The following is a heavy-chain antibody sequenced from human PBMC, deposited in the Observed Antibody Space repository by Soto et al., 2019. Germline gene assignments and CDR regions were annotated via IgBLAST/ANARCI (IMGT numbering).Heavy chain of an antibody. J-gene: IGHJ4*02. Sequence: EVQLLESGGGLVQPGGSLRLSCAASGFTFSSYAMRWVRQAPGKGLEWVSSISGSSDSTYYADSVKGRFTISRDNSKNTLYLQMNSRRAEDTAVYYCAGRGSGNYYDYWGQGTLVTVSS. CDR2: ISGSSDST. CDR1: GFTFSSYA. V-gene: IGHV3-23*01. CDR3: AGRGSGNYYDY. D-gene: IGHD1-26*01.